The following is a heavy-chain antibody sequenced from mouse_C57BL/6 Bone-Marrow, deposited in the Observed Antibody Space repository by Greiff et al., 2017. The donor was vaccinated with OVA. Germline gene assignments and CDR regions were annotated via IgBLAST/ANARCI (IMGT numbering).Heavy chain of an antibody. CDR2: IYPGSGST. D-gene: IGHD1-1*01. CDR1: GYTFTSYW. Sequence: QVQLQQPGAELVKPGASVKMSCKASGYTFTSYWITWVKQRPGQGLEWIGDIYPGSGSTNYNEKFKSKATLTVDTSSSPAYMQLSSLTSEDSAVYYCARSGGITTVVANWYFDVWGTGTTVTVSS. CDR3: ARSGGITTVVANWYFDV. J-gene: IGHJ1*03. V-gene: IGHV1-55*01.